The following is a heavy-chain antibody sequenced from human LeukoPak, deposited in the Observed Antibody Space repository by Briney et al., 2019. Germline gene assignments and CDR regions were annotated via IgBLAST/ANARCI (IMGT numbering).Heavy chain of an antibody. D-gene: IGHD3-16*01. CDR1: GGSISSYY. Sequence: SETLSLTCTVSGGSISSYYWSWIRQPPGKGLEWIGYIYYSGSTNYNPSLKGRVTISVDTSKNQFSLKLSSVTAADTAVYYCARGWYDYVWGTNFDYWGQGTLVTVSS. CDR3: ARGWYDYVWGTNFDY. CDR2: IYYSGST. J-gene: IGHJ4*02. V-gene: IGHV4-59*01.